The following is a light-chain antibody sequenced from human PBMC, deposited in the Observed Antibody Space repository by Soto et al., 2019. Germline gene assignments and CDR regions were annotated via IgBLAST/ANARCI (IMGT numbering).Light chain of an antibody. J-gene: IGLJ1*01. Sequence: QSVLTQPASVSGSPGQSITISCTGTSSDVGGYNYVSWYQRHPGKAPKLMIYEVSNRPSGISNRFSGSKSGNTASLNISGLQAEGEADYYCSSYTGSSTLYVFGTGTKATVL. CDR3: SSYTGSSTLYV. CDR2: EVS. V-gene: IGLV2-14*01. CDR1: SSDVGGYNY.